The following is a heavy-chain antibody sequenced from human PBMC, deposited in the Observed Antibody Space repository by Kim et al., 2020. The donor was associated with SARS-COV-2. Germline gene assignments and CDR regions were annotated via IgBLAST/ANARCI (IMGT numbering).Heavy chain of an antibody. D-gene: IGHD1-7*01. V-gene: IGHV1-3*01. Sequence: FQGRVTITRDTSASTAYMELSSLRSEDTAVYYCARDWNSPYYYYYYGMDVWGQGTTVTVSS. CDR3: ARDWNSPYYYYYYGMDV. J-gene: IGHJ6*02.